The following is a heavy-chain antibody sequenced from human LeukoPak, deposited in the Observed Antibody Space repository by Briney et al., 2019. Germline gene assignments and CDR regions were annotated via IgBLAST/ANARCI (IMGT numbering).Heavy chain of an antibody. Sequence: GGSLRLSCAASGFTFSSYAMHWVRQAPGKGLEWAAVISYDGSNKYYADSVKGRFTISRDNSKNTLYLQMNSLRAEDTAVYYCARDRGYCSSTSCPDTGYYYYGMDVWGQGTTVTVSS. D-gene: IGHD2-2*01. V-gene: IGHV3-30-3*01. CDR1: GFTFSSYA. CDR2: ISYDGSNK. J-gene: IGHJ6*02. CDR3: ARDRGYCSSTSCPDTGYYYYGMDV.